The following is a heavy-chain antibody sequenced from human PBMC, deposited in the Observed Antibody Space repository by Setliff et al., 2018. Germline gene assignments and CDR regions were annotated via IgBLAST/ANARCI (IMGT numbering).Heavy chain of an antibody. J-gene: IGHJ3*02. Sequence: ASVKVSCKGSGYSFTDYFIHWVRQAPGQGLEWMGWIDPNNGGTKYAGNFQGRVTVTRDTSISTVYMELTRLTSDDTAVYYCARSYDSGFYHQRDAYDIWGQGTMVTVSS. CDR2: IDPNNGGT. CDR3: ARSYDSGFYHQRDAYDI. D-gene: IGHD3-22*01. CDR1: GYSFTDYF. V-gene: IGHV1-2*02.